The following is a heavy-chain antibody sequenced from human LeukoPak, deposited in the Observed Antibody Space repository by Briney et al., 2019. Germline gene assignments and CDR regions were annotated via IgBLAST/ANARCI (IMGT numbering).Heavy chain of an antibody. CDR3: ARAGGTTVTGRHLIDI. J-gene: IGHJ3*02. D-gene: IGHD4-17*01. Sequence: SETLSLTCTVSGGSISSYYWSWIRQPPGKGLEWIGYIYYSGSTNYNPSLKSRVTISVDTSKNQFSLKLSSVTAADTAVYYCARAGGTTVTGRHLIDIWGQGTMVTVSS. CDR2: IYYSGST. V-gene: IGHV4-59*01. CDR1: GGSISSYY.